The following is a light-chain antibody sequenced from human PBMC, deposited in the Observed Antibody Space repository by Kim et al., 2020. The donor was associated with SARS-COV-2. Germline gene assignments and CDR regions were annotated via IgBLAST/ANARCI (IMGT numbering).Light chain of an antibody. Sequence: SPGERATRACRASQSVSSTFLAWYQQQPGQAPRLLIFATSSRAIGIPNRFKGSGSGTDFTLTISRLEPEDFAMYYCQYYDSSRWTFGQGTKVEIK. CDR1: QSVSSTF. J-gene: IGKJ1*01. CDR3: QYYDSSRWT. V-gene: IGKV3-20*01. CDR2: ATS.